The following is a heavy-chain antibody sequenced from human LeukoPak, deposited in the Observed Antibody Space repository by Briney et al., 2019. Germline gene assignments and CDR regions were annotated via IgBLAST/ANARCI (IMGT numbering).Heavy chain of an antibody. V-gene: IGHV3-74*01. D-gene: IGHD2-2*01. CDR1: GFTFSSYW. CDR2: INSDGSST. Sequence: GGSLRLSCAASGFTFSSYWMHWVRQAPGKGLVWVSRINSDGSSTSYADSVKGRFTISRGNAKNTLYLQMNSLRAEDTAVYYCARDNYASSFDYWGQGTLVTVSS. CDR3: ARDNYASSFDY. J-gene: IGHJ4*02.